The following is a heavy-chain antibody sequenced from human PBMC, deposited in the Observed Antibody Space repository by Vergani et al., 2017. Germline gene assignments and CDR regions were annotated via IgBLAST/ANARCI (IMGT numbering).Heavy chain of an antibody. CDR3: ARVRDIWFGELGGIDY. Sequence: QLQLQESGSGLVKPSQTLSLTCAVSGGSISSGGYSWSWIRQPPGKGLEWIGYIYHSGSTYYNPSLKSRVTISVDRSKNQFSLKLSSVTAADTAVYYCARVRDIWFGELGGIDYWGQGTLVTVSS. CDR2: IYHSGST. V-gene: IGHV4-30-2*01. J-gene: IGHJ4*02. D-gene: IGHD3-10*01. CDR1: GGSISSGGYS.